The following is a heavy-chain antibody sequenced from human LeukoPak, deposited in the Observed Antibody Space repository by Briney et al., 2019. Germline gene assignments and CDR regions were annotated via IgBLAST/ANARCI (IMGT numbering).Heavy chain of an antibody. D-gene: IGHD6-25*01. J-gene: IGHJ6*03. CDR1: GYSISSGSY. CDR3: ARDSGHSPYYYYMDV. V-gene: IGHV4-38-2*02. CDR2: IYHGGST. Sequence: SETLPLTCTVSGYSISSGSYWGWIRQPPGKGLEWIGSIYHGGSTLYNPSLKSRVTISLDTSKNQFSLKLSSLTAADAAVYYCARDSGHSPYYYYMDVWGRGTTVTVSS.